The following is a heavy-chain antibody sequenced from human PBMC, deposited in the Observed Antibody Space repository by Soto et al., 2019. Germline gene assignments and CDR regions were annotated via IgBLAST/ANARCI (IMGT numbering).Heavy chain of an antibody. V-gene: IGHV3-7*03. D-gene: IGHD4-4*01. J-gene: IGHJ4*02. CDR2: IKHDGSVQ. CDR1: GFTFSGYW. CDR3: ARAPYSNAWYRFDL. Sequence: QLVESGGGLVQPGGSLRLSCEASGFTFSGYWMSWVRQAPGKGLVWVADIKHDGSVQYYVDSVKGRLTISRDNAKKQLYLQMNGLRAEDTALYYCARAPYSNAWYRFDLWGQGTLVTVSS.